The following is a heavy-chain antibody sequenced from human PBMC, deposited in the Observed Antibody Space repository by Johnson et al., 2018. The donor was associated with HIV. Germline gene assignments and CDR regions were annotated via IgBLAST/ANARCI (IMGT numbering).Heavy chain of an antibody. CDR2: ISYVGGNK. J-gene: IGHJ3*02. CDR1: GFTFSSYA. Sequence: QVQLVESGGGVVQPGRSLRLSCAASGFTFSSYAMHWVRQAPGKGLEGVAVISYVGGNKYYADSVKGRFTISRDNSKNTLYLQMNSLRAEDTAVYYCARGLYSLAYCGGDCYPSDAFDIWGQGTMVTVSS. CDR3: ARGLYSLAYCGGDCYPSDAFDI. D-gene: IGHD2-21*02. V-gene: IGHV3-30-3*01.